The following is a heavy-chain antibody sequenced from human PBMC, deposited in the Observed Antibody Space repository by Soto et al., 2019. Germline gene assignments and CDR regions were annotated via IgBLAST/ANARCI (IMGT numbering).Heavy chain of an antibody. D-gene: IGHD2-15*01. Sequence: TLSLTCTVSGGSISSSSYYWGWIRQPPGKGLEWIGSIYYSGSTYYNPSLKSRVTISVDTSKNQFSLKLSSVTAADTAVYYCASTPGYCSGGSCYSLYYYGMDVWGQGTTVTVSS. CDR3: ASTPGYCSGGSCYSLYYYGMDV. J-gene: IGHJ6*02. CDR1: GGSISSSSYY. V-gene: IGHV4-39*01. CDR2: IYYSGST.